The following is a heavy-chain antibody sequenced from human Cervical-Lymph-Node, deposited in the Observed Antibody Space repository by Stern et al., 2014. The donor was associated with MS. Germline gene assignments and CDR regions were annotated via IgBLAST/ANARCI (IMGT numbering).Heavy chain of an antibody. V-gene: IGHV2-5*02. Sequence: ESGPTLVKPTQTLTLTCTFSGFSLSTSGVGVGWIRQPPGKALEWLAIIYWDDDKRYSPSLKSRLTITKDTSKNQVVLTMTNMDPVDTATYYCARNYGDTTYFDYWGQGTLVTVSS. CDR1: GFSLSTSGVG. D-gene: IGHD4-17*01. CDR3: ARNYGDTTYFDY. J-gene: IGHJ4*02. CDR2: IYWDDDK.